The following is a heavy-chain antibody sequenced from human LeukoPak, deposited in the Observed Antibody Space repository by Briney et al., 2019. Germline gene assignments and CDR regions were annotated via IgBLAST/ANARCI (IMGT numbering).Heavy chain of an antibody. CDR1: GGSFSGYY. Sequence: SETLSLTCAVYGGSFSGYYWSWIRQPPGKGLEWIGEINHSGSTNYNPSLKSRVTISVDTSKNQISLKLSSVTAADTAVYYCARVDQWLAVDYWGQGTLVTVSS. D-gene: IGHD6-19*01. CDR3: ARVDQWLAVDY. J-gene: IGHJ4*02. CDR2: INHSGST. V-gene: IGHV4-34*01.